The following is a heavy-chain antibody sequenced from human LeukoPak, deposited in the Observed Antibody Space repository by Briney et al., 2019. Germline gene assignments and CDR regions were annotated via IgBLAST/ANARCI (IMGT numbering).Heavy chain of an antibody. CDR2: INHSGST. Sequence: SETLSLTCAVYGGSFSGYYGSWIRQPPGKGLERIGEINHSGSTNYNPSLKSRVTISVDTSKNQFSLKLSSVTAADTAVYYCASPSTVTLTFDYWGQGTLVTVSS. CDR3: ASPSTVTLTFDY. V-gene: IGHV4-34*01. J-gene: IGHJ4*02. D-gene: IGHD4-17*01. CDR1: GGSFSGYY.